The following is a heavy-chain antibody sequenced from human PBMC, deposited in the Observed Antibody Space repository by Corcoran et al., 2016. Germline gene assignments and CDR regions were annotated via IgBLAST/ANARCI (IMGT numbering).Heavy chain of an antibody. Sequence: QVQLVQSGAEVEKPGASVKVSCKASGSTFTRNAFSWVRQAPGQGLEWMGWISAYNGNTNYAQNFQGRVTMTTDASTSTAYMELRSMRSDDPAVYYCTRDGSRECSRASCYSGYYYYGMDVWGQGTTVTVSS. CDR2: ISAYNGNT. CDR1: GSTFTRNA. V-gene: IGHV1-18*01. D-gene: IGHD2-2*01. CDR3: TRDGSRECSRASCYSGYYYYGMDV. J-gene: IGHJ6*02.